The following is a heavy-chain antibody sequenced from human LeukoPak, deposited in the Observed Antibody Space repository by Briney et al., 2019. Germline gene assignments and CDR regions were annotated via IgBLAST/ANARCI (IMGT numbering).Heavy chain of an antibody. J-gene: IGHJ4*02. D-gene: IGHD3-9*01. CDR3: AKSNLYDILTSYLLSDY. V-gene: IGHV3-23*01. Sequence: PGGSPGPPLSAPGFTFNSFAMSRGRQAPGKGLELVSAFSGSGGSTYYADSVKSRFTISRDNSKNTLYLQMNSLRAEDTAVYYCAKSNLYDILTSYLLSDYWGQGTLVTVSS. CDR1: GFTFNSFA. CDR2: FSGSGGST.